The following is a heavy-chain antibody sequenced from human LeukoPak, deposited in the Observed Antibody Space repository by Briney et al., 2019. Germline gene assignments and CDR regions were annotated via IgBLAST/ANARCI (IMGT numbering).Heavy chain of an antibody. CDR2: IWYDGSKK. Sequence: GGSLRLSCAASGFSFSSYGMHWVRQAPGKGLEWVAVIWYDGSKKYYADSVKGRFIISRDNSRNTLYLQMNSLRAEDTAVYYCARGQNIPAWGQGTLVTVSS. CDR3: ARGQNIPA. J-gene: IGHJ4*02. V-gene: IGHV3-33*01. CDR1: GFSFSSYG. D-gene: IGHD1/OR15-1a*01.